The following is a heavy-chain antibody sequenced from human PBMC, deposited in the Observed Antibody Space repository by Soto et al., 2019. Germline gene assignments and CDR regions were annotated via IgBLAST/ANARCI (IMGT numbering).Heavy chain of an antibody. J-gene: IGHJ3*02. CDR3: ARDPSSSSGWYGAAFDI. D-gene: IGHD6-19*01. CDR2: IGSSGSTI. CDR1: GFTLKSYE. V-gene: IGHV3-48*03. Sequence: PGGSLRLSCEASGFTLKSYEMNWVRQAPGKGLEWVSYIGSSGSTIYYADSVKGRFTISRDNAKNSLFLQVNSLRAEDTAVYYCARDPSSSSGWYGAAFDIWGQGTMVTVSS.